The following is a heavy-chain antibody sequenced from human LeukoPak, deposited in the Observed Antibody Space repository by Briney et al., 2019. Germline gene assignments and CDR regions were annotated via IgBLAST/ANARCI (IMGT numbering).Heavy chain of an antibody. J-gene: IGHJ4*02. CDR2: INHSGST. CDR1: GGSFSGYY. V-gene: IGHV4-34*01. Sequence: SETLSLTCAVYGGSFSGYYWSWIRQPPGKGLEWIGEINHSGSTNYNPSLKSRVTISVDTSKNQFSLKLSSVTAADTAVYYCAREGSISVIDYWGQGTLVTVSS. CDR3: AREGSISVIDY. D-gene: IGHD4-17*01.